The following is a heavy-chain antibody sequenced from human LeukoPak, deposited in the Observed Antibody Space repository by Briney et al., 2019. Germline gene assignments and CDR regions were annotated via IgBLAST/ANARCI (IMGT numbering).Heavy chain of an antibody. Sequence: PSQTLSLTCTVSGGSISSANYYWSWIRQPAGKGLEWIGRIYTSGSTNYNPSLKGRVTISIDTSKNQFSLKLNSVTAADTAVYYCARDTKNWGQGTLVTVSS. J-gene: IGHJ4*02. CDR1: GGSISSANYY. D-gene: IGHD1-1*01. CDR2: IYTSGST. CDR3: ARDTKN. V-gene: IGHV4-61*02.